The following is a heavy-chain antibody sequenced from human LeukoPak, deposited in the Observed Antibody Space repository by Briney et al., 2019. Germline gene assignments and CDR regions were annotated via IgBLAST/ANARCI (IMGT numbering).Heavy chain of an antibody. CDR1: GFTFSSYW. Sequence: GGSLRLSCVASGFTFSSYWMDWVRQAPGKGLEWVANIKQDGSENYYVDSVKGRFTISRDNAKNSLYLQMNSLRAEDTAVYYCARLIYGGSFNWYFDLWGRGTLVTVSS. CDR2: IKQDGSEN. D-gene: IGHD4-23*01. V-gene: IGHV3-7*03. J-gene: IGHJ2*01. CDR3: ARLIYGGSFNWYFDL.